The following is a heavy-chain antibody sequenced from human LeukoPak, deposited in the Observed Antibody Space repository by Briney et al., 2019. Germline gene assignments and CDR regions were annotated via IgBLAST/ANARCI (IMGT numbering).Heavy chain of an antibody. CDR1: GFTFSSYG. J-gene: IGHJ4*02. CDR3: ARHLRILWFGELGY. D-gene: IGHD3-10*01. CDR2: ISYDGSTK. Sequence: GGSLRLSCAASGFTFSSYGMHWVRQAPGKELEWVAVISYDGSTKYYADSVKGRFTISRDNSKNKLYLQMNSLRAEDTAVYYCARHLRILWFGELGYWGQGTLVTVSS. V-gene: IGHV3-30*03.